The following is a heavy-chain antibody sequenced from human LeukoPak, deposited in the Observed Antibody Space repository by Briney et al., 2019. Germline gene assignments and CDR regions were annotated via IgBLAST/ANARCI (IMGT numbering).Heavy chain of an antibody. D-gene: IGHD3-10*01. V-gene: IGHV1-2*02. CDR1: GYTFTGYY. J-gene: IGHJ4*02. CDR3: ARDHGSGGGFDY. CDR2: INPNSGGT. Sequence: ASVKVSCKASGYTFTGYYMHWVRQAPGQGLEWMGWINPNSGGTNYAQKFQGRVTMTRGTSISTAYMELSRLRSDDTAVYYCARDHGSGGGFDYWGQGTLVTVSS.